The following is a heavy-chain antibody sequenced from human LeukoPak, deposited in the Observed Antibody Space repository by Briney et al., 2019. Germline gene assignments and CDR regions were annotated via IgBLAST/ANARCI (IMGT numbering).Heavy chain of an antibody. CDR3: ARAGVVPNSNWFDP. CDR2: INPNSGGT. J-gene: IGHJ5*02. V-gene: IGHV1-2*02. Sequence: GASVKVSCKASGYTFTSYDINWVRQATGQGLEWMGWINPNSGGTNYAQKFQGRVTMTRDTSISTAYMELSRLRSDDTAVYYCARAGVVPNSNWFDPWGQGTLVTVSS. CDR1: GYTFTSYD. D-gene: IGHD3-3*01.